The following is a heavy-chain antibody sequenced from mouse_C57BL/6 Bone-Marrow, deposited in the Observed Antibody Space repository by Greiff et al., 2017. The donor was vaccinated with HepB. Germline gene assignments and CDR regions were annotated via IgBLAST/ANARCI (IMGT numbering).Heavy chain of an antibody. CDR1: GYTFTSYG. J-gene: IGHJ4*01. CDR2: IYPRSGNT. Sequence: VQLQQSGAELARPGASVKLSCKASGYTFTSYGISWVKQRTGQGLEWIGEIYPRSGNTYYNEKFKGKATLTADKSSSTAYMELRSLTSEDSAVYFGARGVTTVVARYAMDYWGQGTSVTVSS. V-gene: IGHV1-81*01. D-gene: IGHD1-1*01. CDR3: ARGVTTVVARYAMDY.